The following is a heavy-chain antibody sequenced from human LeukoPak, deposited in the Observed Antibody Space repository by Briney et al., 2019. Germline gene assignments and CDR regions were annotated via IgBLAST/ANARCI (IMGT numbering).Heavy chain of an antibody. CDR2: IKSKTDGGTT. CDR3: TTGMNWNYRNNPFDP. D-gene: IGHD1-7*01. CDR1: GFTFSNAW. J-gene: IGHJ5*02. Sequence: SGGSLRLSCAASGFTFSNAWMSWVRQAPGKGLEWVGRIKSKTDGGTTDYAAPVKGRFTISRDDSKNTLYLQMNSLKTEDTAVYYCTTGMNWNYRNNPFDPWGQGTLVTVSS. V-gene: IGHV3-15*01.